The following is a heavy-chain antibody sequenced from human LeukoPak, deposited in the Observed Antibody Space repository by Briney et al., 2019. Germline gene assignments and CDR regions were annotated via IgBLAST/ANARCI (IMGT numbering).Heavy chain of an antibody. V-gene: IGHV3-43*02. CDR3: AKGTFFGYSSDWNPGY. J-gene: IGHJ4*02. CDR1: GFTFDDYA. CDR2: ISGNGGST. D-gene: IGHD2-15*01. Sequence: GGSLRLSCAASGFTFDDYAMHWVRQAPGKGLEWVSLISGNGGSTYYADSVKGRFTISRDNSKNSPYLQMNSLRTEDTALYYCAKGTFFGYSSDWNPGYWGQGTLVTVSS.